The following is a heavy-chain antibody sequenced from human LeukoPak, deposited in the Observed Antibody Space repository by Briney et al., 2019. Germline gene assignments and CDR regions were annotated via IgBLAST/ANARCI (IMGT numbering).Heavy chain of an antibody. CDR1: GGSISSYY. CDR3: ASCPRHSYSSGWYIDY. D-gene: IGHD6-19*01. Sequence: PSETLSLTCTVSGGSISSYYWSWIRQPPGKGLEWIGYIYYSGSTNYNPSLKSRVTISVDTSKNQFSLKLSSVTAADTAVYYCASCPRHSYSSGWYIDYWGQGTLVTVSS. J-gene: IGHJ4*02. V-gene: IGHV4-59*08. CDR2: IYYSGST.